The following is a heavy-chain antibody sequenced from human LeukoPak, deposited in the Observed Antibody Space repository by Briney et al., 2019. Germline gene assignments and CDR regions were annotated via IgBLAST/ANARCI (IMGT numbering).Heavy chain of an antibody. D-gene: IGHD6-19*01. CDR2: IKQDGSEK. J-gene: IGHJ4*02. CDR3: ARGSTSVAGSPIDY. CDR1: GFTVSSNY. V-gene: IGHV3-7*01. Sequence: GGSLRLSCAASGFTVSSNYMSWVRQAPGKGLEWVANIKQDGSEKYYVDSVKGRFTISRDNAKNSLYLQMNSLRAEDTAVYYCARGSTSVAGSPIDYWGQGTLVTVSS.